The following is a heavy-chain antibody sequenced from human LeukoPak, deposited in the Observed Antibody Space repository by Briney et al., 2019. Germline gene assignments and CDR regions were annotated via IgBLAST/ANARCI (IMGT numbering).Heavy chain of an antibody. CDR2: ISLSSSTI. CDR3: STAKFDY. Sequence: PGGSLRLSCAASGVTLSSYSINWVRQAPGKGLEWVSYISLSSSTIYYADSVKGRFTISRDNVKNSLFLQMSRLRAEDTAVYYCSTAKFDYWGQGTLVTVSS. CDR1: GVTLSSYS. V-gene: IGHV3-48*01. J-gene: IGHJ4*02.